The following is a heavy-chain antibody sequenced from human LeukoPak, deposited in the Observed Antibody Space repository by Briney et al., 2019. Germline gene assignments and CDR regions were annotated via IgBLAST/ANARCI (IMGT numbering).Heavy chain of an antibody. D-gene: IGHD3-16*01. CDR2: IYYTGTT. Sequence: SETLSLTCTVSGGSISGTYYWSWIRQPPGKGLEWIGYIYYTGTTGSNPSLKSRVTISLDTSKNQFSLKLNSVTAADTAVYYCARHPLRGGFDHWGLGTLVAVSS. CDR3: ARHPLRGGFDH. V-gene: IGHV4-59*08. J-gene: IGHJ4*02. CDR1: GGSISGTYY.